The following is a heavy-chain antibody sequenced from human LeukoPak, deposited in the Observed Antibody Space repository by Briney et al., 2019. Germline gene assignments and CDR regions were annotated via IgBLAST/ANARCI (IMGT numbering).Heavy chain of an antibody. CDR3: ARGCYRSSSSWYQSYYGMDV. Sequence: GGSLRLSCAASGFTFSSYSMNWVRQAPGKGLEWVSSISSSSSYIYYADSVKGRFTISRDNAKNSLYLQMNSLRAEDTAVYYCARGCYRSSSSWYQSYYGMDVWGQGTTVTVSS. CDR1: GFTFSSYS. V-gene: IGHV3-21*01. D-gene: IGHD6-13*01. CDR2: ISSSSSYI. J-gene: IGHJ6*02.